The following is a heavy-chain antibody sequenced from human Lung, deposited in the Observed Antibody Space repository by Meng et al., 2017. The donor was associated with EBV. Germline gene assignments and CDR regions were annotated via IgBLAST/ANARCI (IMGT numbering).Heavy chain of an antibody. J-gene: IGHJ4*02. D-gene: IGHD1-26*01. Sequence: GQRRPWGVGLLEPLETLSPHCAGYGGAFSGSCSGYYWSWIRQAPGKGLEWIGEINDSGSTDYIPSLKSRSTISVDRSKSQFSLELSSVTAADTAVYYCARSTFDYWGQGTLVTVSS. CDR2: INDSGST. CDR1: GGAFSGSCSGYY. V-gene: IGHV4-34*01. CDR3: ARSTFDY.